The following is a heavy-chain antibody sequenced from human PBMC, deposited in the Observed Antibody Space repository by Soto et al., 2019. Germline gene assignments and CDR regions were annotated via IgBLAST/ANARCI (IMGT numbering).Heavy chain of an antibody. D-gene: IGHD1-26*01. CDR1: GASTVSHYH. CDR2: IFNSGTT. Sequence: QVQLQESGPGLVKSSQTLSLTCSVSGASTVSHYHWTWIRQPPGKGLEWMGYIFNSGTTFYNPSLTSRLSISMDTSGNHFSLELRSVTAAETAVYYCALALGPTTGLDYWGQGTLVTVSS. CDR3: ALALGPTTGLDY. V-gene: IGHV4-31*02. J-gene: IGHJ4*02.